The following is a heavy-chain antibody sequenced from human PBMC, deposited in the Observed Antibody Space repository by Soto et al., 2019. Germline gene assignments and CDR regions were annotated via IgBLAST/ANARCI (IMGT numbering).Heavy chain of an antibody. CDR1: GFTFSSYG. Sequence: GGSLRLSCAASGFTFSSYGMHWVRQAPGKGLEWVAVIWYDGSNKYYADSVKGRFTISRDNSKNTLYLQMNSLRAEDTAVYYCARGGRLTSIAARRYPDAFDIWGQGTMVTVSS. V-gene: IGHV3-33*01. CDR3: ARGGRLTSIAARRYPDAFDI. CDR2: IWYDGSNK. J-gene: IGHJ3*02. D-gene: IGHD6-6*01.